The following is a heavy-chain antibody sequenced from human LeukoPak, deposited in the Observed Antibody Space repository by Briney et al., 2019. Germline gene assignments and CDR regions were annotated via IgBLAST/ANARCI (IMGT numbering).Heavy chain of an antibody. CDR3: AKESGYSSGFSDY. J-gene: IGHJ4*02. V-gene: IGHV3-23*01. CDR2: VSGSGGST. D-gene: IGHD6-19*01. Sequence: GGSLRLSCVVSGFTFSSYAMSWVRQAPGKGLEWVSTVSGSGGSTYYAVSVKGRFTISRDNSKNTLYLQINSLRAEDTAVYYCAKESGYSSGFSDYWGQGTLVTVSS. CDR1: GFTFSSYA.